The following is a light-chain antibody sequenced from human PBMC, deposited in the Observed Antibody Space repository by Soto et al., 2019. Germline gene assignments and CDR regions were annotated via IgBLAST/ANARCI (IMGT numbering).Light chain of an antibody. V-gene: IGKV1-6*01. Sequence: AIQMTHSPSSLSASVGDRVTITCLASQGIRNDLGWYQQKPGKAPKLLIYAASSLQSGVPSRFSGSGSGTDFTLTISSMQPEDFATYYCLQDYNYPHTFGGGTKVDIK. CDR3: LQDYNYPHT. J-gene: IGKJ4*01. CDR2: AAS. CDR1: QGIRND.